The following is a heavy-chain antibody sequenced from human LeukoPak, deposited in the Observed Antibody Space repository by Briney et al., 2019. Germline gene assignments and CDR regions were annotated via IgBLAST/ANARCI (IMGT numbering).Heavy chain of an antibody. CDR2: INTDGRTT. CDR1: GFTFSSYW. CDR3: AKDLTWNTADY. Sequence: GGSLRLSCAASGFTFSSYWMHWFRQAPGKGLVWVSRINTDGRTTGYADSVRGRFTISRDNAKNTLFLQMNGLRAEDTAVYYCAKDLTWNTADYWGQGTLVTVSS. V-gene: IGHV3-74*01. D-gene: IGHD1/OR15-1a*01. J-gene: IGHJ4*02.